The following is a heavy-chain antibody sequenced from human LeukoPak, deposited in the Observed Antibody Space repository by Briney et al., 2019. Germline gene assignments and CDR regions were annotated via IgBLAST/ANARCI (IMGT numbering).Heavy chain of an antibody. V-gene: IGHV1-69*06. D-gene: IGHD3-3*01. CDR3: ASQNSEWLFKGELKTNWFDP. CDR2: IIPIFGTA. Sequence: SVKVSCKAFGGTLSSYAISWVRQAPGQGLEWMGGIIPIFGTANYAQKFQGRVTITADKSTSTAYMELSSLRSEDTAVYYCASQNSEWLFKGELKTNWFDPWGQGTLVTVSS. CDR1: GGTLSSYA. J-gene: IGHJ5*02.